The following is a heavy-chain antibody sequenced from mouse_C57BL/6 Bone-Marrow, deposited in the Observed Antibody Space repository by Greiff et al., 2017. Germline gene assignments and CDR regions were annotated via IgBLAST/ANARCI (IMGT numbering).Heavy chain of an antibody. Sequence: QVQLKESGPGLVQPSQSLSITCTVSGFSLTSYGVHWVRQPPGKGLEWLGVIWSGGSTDYNAAFISRLSISKDNSKSQVFFKMNSLQADDTAIYXCASTVVATDWYFDVWGTGTTVTVSS. J-gene: IGHJ1*03. CDR3: ASTVVATDWYFDV. D-gene: IGHD1-1*01. CDR1: GFSLTSYG. V-gene: IGHV2-4*01. CDR2: IWSGGST.